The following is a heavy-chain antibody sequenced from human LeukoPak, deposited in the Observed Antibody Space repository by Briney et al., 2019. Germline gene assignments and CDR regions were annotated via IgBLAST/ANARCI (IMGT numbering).Heavy chain of an antibody. CDR1: GGSISSYY. CDR3: ARHRGGIYSDFDY. CDR2: IYYSGST. J-gene: IGHJ4*02. D-gene: IGHD1-26*01. Sequence: SETLSLTCTVSGGSISSYYWSWIRQTPGKGLEWIGYIYYSGSTNYNPSLKSRVTISVDTSKNQFSLKLNSVTAADTAVYYCARHRGGIYSDFDYWGQGTLVTVSS. V-gene: IGHV4-59*08.